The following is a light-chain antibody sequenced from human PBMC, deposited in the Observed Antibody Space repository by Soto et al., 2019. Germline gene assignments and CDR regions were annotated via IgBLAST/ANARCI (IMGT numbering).Light chain of an antibody. V-gene: IGKV3-11*01. J-gene: IGKJ2*01. CDR3: QQRSNWPLYT. CDR2: DAS. CDR1: QSVSSY. Sequence: EIVLTQSPATLSLSPGERATLSFRASQSVSSYLAWYQQKPGQAPRLLIYDASNRATGIPSRFSGSWSGTDFTLTISSLEPEDFAVYYFQQRSNWPLYTFGQGTKLEIK.